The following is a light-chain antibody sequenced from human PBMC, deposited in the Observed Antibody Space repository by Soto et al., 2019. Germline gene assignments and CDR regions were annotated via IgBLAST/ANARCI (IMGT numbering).Light chain of an antibody. CDR1: QGMSTY. J-gene: IGKJ4*01. V-gene: IGKV1-9*01. CDR2: TAS. CDR3: QQLKSYPLT. Sequence: DIQLTRSPSFLSASVGDRVTITCRATQGMSTYLAWYQQKPGKAPKLLIYTASTLQSGVPSRFSGSGSGTEFTLTIRSLQPEDFATYYCQQLKSYPLTFGGGTKVEIK.